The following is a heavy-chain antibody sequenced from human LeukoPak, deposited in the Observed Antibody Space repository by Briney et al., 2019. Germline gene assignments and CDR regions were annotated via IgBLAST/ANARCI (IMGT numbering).Heavy chain of an antibody. CDR3: ARDRYGDYFDY. CDR2: IYSGGST. J-gene: IGHJ4*02. D-gene: IGHD4-17*01. Sequence: GGSLRLSCAASGFTVSTNYMSWVRQAPGKGLEGVSVIYSGGSTDYADSVKGRFTISRGNSKNTLYLQMNSLRAEDTAVYYCARDRYGDYFDYWGQGTRVTVSS. CDR1: GFTVSTNY. V-gene: IGHV3-66*01.